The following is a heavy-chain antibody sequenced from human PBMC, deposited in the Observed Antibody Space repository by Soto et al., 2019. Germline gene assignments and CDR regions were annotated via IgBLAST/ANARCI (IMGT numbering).Heavy chain of an antibody. V-gene: IGHV4-4*02. CDR3: GRAAMGGSSWPFDY. D-gene: IGHD6-13*01. J-gene: IGHJ4*02. CDR2: IYHSGST. Sequence: QVQLQESGPGLVKPSGTLSLTCAVSGGSISSSNWWSWVRQPPGKGLEWIGEIYHSGSTNYNPSLKRRVTKSVDKSKNQFSQKLSSVTAADTAVYYCGRAAMGGSSWPFDYWGQGTLVTVSS. CDR1: GGSISSSNW.